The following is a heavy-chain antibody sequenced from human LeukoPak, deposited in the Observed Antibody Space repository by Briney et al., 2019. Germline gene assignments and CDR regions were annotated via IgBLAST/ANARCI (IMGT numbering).Heavy chain of an antibody. CDR2: IQYDGSYK. V-gene: IGHV3-30*02. J-gene: IGHJ4*02. Sequence: GESLRLSCATSGFTFSFYGMHWVRQAPGKGLEWVAFIQYDGSYKFYADSVQGRFSISRDNSKNTLFLQMNSLRPDDTAVYYCAKMSDQLLYSKFDFWGQGALVTVSS. CDR3: AKMSDQLLYSKFDF. CDR1: GFTFSFYG. D-gene: IGHD2-2*02.